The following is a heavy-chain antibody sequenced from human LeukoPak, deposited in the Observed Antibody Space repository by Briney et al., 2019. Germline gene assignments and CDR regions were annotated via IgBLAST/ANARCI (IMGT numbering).Heavy chain of an antibody. Sequence: GGSLRLSCAASGFTFSSYAMSWVRQAPGKGLEWVSAISGSGGSTYYADSVKGRFTISGDNSKNTLYLQMNSLRAEDTAVYYCARREGYGEFDYWGQGTLVTVSS. D-gene: IGHD4-17*01. V-gene: IGHV3-23*01. CDR1: GFTFSSYA. J-gene: IGHJ4*02. CDR2: ISGSGGST. CDR3: ARREGYGEFDY.